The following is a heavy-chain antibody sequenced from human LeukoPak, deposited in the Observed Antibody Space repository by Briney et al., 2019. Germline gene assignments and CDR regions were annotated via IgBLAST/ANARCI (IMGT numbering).Heavy chain of an antibody. CDR2: IKQDGSEK. CDR3: ARDTTVVVPAAVRYYYGMDV. J-gene: IGHJ6*02. V-gene: IGHV3-7*01. Sequence: GGSLRPSCAASGFTFSSYWMSWVRQAPGKGLEWVANIKQDGSEKYYVDSVKGRFTISRDNAKNSLYLQMNSLRAEDTAVYYCARDTTVVVPAAVRYYYGMDVWGQGTTVTVSS. CDR1: GFTFSSYW. D-gene: IGHD2-2*01.